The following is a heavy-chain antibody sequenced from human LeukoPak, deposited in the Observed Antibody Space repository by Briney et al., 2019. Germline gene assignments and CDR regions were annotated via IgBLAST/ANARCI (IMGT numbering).Heavy chain of an antibody. CDR3: ITPLPYSAQ. CDR1: GFTVNNNY. Sequence: GGSLRLSCAASGFTVNNNYMSWVRQAPGKGLEWVGRIKPKTDGETTEYAAPVKDRLSISRDDSKSMMYLQMNSLKTEDTAVYYCITPLPYSAQGGQGTLVTVSS. V-gene: IGHV3-15*01. D-gene: IGHD2-21*01. J-gene: IGHJ4*02. CDR2: IKPKTDGETT.